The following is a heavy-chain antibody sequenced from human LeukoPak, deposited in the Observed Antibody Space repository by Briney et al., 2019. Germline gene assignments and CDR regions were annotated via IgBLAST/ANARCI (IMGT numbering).Heavy chain of an antibody. Sequence: GGSLRLSCAASGFTFSDHYMDWVRQAPGKGLEWVGRTRNKANSYTTEYAASVKGRFTISRDDSKNSLYLQMNSLKTEDTAVYYCARATGVSRGGGYYYGSGSYYNEDNWFDPWGQGTLVTVSS. D-gene: IGHD3-10*01. CDR2: TRNKANSYTT. CDR1: GFTFSDHY. J-gene: IGHJ5*02. V-gene: IGHV3-72*01. CDR3: ARATGVSRGGGYYYGSGSYYNEDNWFDP.